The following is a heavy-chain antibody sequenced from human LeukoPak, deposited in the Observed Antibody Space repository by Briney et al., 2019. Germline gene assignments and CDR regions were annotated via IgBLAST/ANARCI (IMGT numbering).Heavy chain of an antibody. CDR1: GFTLNNAW. J-gene: IGHJ4*02. CDR2: IKRETDGGTI. CDR3: VRGTKAEYDRWSYYYTLVDY. V-gene: IGHV3-15*01. D-gene: IGHD3-3*01. Sequence: PGGSLRLSCAASGFTLNNAWMSWVRQAPGKGLEWLGRIKRETDGGTIDYAAPVKGRFTISRDDSRNTLYLQMNSLRAEDMAVYYCVRGTKAEYDRWSYYYTLVDYWGQGTLVTVSP.